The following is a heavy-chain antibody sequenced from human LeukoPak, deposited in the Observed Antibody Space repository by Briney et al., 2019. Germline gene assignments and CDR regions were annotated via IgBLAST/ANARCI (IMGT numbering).Heavy chain of an antibody. D-gene: IGHD3-22*01. CDR2: ISGSGDNT. CDR1: GFTFSSYA. Sequence: GRSLRLSCAASGFTFSSYAMSWVRQAPGKGLEWVSTISGSGDNTYYADSVKGRFTISRDNSKNTLYLQMNSLRAEDTAVYYCAKWIVPRYYYDSSGYYFDYWGQGTLVTVSS. J-gene: IGHJ4*02. V-gene: IGHV3-23*01. CDR3: AKWIVPRYYYDSSGYYFDY.